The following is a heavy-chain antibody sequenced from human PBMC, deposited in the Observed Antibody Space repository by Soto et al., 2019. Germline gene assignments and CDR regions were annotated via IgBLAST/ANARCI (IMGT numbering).Heavy chain of an antibody. CDR2: ISGSGGDT. V-gene: IGHV3-23*01. D-gene: IGHD3-9*01. J-gene: IGHJ6*02. Sequence: EVQLLESGGGSVQPGGSLRLTCDTSGFTLSNYAMSWVRQAPGQGLEWVSGISGSGGDTYYADSVKGRFSISKDPSKTALYLEMDSLRAEDTATYYCARTGDSDWSLGYYYVMDVWGQGTTVIVSS. CDR1: GFTLSNYA. CDR3: ARTGDSDWSLGYYYVMDV.